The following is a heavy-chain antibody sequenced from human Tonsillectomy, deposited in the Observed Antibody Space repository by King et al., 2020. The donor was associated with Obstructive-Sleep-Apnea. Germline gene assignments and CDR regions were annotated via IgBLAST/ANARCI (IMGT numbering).Heavy chain of an antibody. CDR1: GFTFSTHL. D-gene: IGHD6-13*01. Sequence: VQLVESGGGLVQPGGSLRLSCAASGFTFSTHLMSWVRQAPGEGLEWVANIDQDGNEKFYVDSVKGRFTISRDNAKNSLYLQMNSLRAEDTAVYYCARNGIAAVFDYWGQGTLVTVSS. CDR3: ARNGIAAVFDY. CDR2: IDQDGNEK. J-gene: IGHJ4*02. V-gene: IGHV3-7*03.